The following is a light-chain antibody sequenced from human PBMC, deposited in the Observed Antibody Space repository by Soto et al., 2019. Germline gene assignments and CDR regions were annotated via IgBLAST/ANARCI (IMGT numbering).Light chain of an antibody. CDR2: AAS. CDR3: QQSYGTPYT. CDR1: QSMASY. Sequence: DIQMTQSPSSLSASVGDRVTITCRASQSMASYLNWYQQRPGKAPKLLIYAASTLQSGVPSRFSDSGSGTDFTLTISSLQPEDFATYYCQQSYGTPYTFGQGTKLEL. J-gene: IGKJ2*01. V-gene: IGKV1-39*01.